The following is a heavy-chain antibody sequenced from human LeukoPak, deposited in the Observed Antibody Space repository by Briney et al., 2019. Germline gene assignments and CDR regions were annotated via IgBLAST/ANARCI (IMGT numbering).Heavy chain of an antibody. V-gene: IGHV4-34*01. CDR2: INHSGST. D-gene: IGHD2-15*01. CDR1: GGSISSYY. CDR3: ARGCGVVVAATTATAFDY. J-gene: IGHJ4*02. Sequence: PSETLSLTCTVSGGSISSYYWSWIRQPPGKGLEWIGEINHSGSTNYNPSLKSRVTISVDTSKNQFSLKLSSVTAADTAVYYCARGCGVVVAATTATAFDYWGQGTLVTVSS.